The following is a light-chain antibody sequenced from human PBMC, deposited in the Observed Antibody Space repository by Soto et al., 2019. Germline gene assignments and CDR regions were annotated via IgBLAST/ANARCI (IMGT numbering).Light chain of an antibody. CDR2: RDS. CDR1: NIGSKN. V-gene: IGLV3-9*01. J-gene: IGLJ2*01. CDR3: QVWDSSTVV. Sequence: YELTKPLSVSVALGQTARITCGGNNIGSKNVHWYQQKPGQAPVLVIYRDSNRPSGIPERFSGSNSGNTATLTISRAQAGDEADYYCQVWDSSTVVFGGGTKLTVL.